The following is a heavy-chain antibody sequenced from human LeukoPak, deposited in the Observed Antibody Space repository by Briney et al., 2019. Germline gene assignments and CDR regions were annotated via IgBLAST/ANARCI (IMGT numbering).Heavy chain of an antibody. CDR1: DFTVSSTY. CDR3: ARHVGAGFYL. CDR2: IYSGGST. V-gene: IGHV3-53*01. J-gene: IGHJ2*01. Sequence: GGSLRLSCAASDFTVSSTYMSWVRQAPGKGLEWVSVIYSGGSTFYADSVKGRFTISRDNSKNTLYLQMNSLRAEDTAVYYCARHVGAGFYLCGRGTLVTVSS.